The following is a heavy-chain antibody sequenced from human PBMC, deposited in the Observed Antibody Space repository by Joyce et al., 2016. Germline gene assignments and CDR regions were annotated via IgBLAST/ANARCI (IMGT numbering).Heavy chain of an antibody. CDR3: ARNRGWFKYDT. V-gene: IGHV3-7*04. CDR2: INPYGSEK. Sequence: EVQLVESGGGFVPPGGSLRLSCAASGFTFSADWMDWVRQTPGKGLEWVANINPYGSEKYYVASGKGRFTISRDNAKNTLDLQMNSLRVEDTAVYFCARNRGWFKYDTWGQGTKVTVSS. J-gene: IGHJ3*02. CDR1: GFTFSADW. D-gene: IGHD2/OR15-2a*01.